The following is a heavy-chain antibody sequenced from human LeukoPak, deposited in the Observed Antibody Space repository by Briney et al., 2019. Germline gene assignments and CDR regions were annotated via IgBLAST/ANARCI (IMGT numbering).Heavy chain of an antibody. Sequence: PSETLSLTCTVSGGSISSSSYYWGWIRQPPGKGLEWIGSIYYSGNTYYNASLKSQVSMSIDTAKNQFSLRLPSVTAADTAVYYCARQTGSGLFILPGGQGTLVTVSS. CDR2: IYYSGNT. CDR1: GGSISSSSYY. D-gene: IGHD3/OR15-3a*01. V-gene: IGHV4-39*01. CDR3: ARQTGSGLFILP. J-gene: IGHJ4*02.